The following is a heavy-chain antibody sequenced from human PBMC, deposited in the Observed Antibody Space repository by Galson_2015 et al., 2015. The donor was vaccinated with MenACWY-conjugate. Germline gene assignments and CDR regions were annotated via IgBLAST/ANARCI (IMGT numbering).Heavy chain of an antibody. D-gene: IGHD5-24*01. V-gene: IGHV3-30*18. Sequence: SLRLSCAASGFTFSNYGMLWVRQTPDKGLEWVAVVSYDGGTKYYADSVKGRFSISRDNSKNTVDLQMNSLSVDDTAVYFCAQEGAARTFREEFDYWGQGTLVTVSS. J-gene: IGHJ4*02. CDR1: GFTFSNYG. CDR2: VSYDGGTK. CDR3: AQEGAARTFREEFDY.